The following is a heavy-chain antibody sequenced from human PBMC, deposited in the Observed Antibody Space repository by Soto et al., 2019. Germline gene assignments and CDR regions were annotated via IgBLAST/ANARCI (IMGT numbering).Heavy chain of an antibody. CDR1: RYTFISYD. D-gene: IGHD3-10*01. Sequence: ASVKVSCKASRYTFISYDINWVRQATGQGLEWMGWMNPNSGNTGYAQKFQGRITMTRNTSINTAYMELNSLRDEDTAVYYCARNRITMVRGVPVDYGMDVWGQGTTVTVSS. J-gene: IGHJ6*02. CDR2: MNPNSGNT. V-gene: IGHV1-8*01. CDR3: ARNRITMVRGVPVDYGMDV.